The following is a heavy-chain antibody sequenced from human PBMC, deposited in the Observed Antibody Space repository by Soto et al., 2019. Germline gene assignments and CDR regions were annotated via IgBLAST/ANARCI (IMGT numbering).Heavy chain of an antibody. V-gene: IGHV1-18*01. J-gene: IGHJ4*02. Sequence: ASVQVSCKDSGYTFTSYGISWVRQAPGQGLEWMGWISAYNGNTNYAQKLQGRVTMTTDTSTSTAYMELRSLRSDDTAVYYCARKGSYYYDSSGPYSDYWGQGTLVTVSS. D-gene: IGHD3-22*01. CDR2: ISAYNGNT. CDR1: GYTFTSYG. CDR3: ARKGSYYYDSSGPYSDY.